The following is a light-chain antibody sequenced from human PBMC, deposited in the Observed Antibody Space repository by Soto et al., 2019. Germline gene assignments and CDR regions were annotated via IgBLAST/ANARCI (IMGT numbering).Light chain of an antibody. V-gene: IGLV2-14*03. CDR3: QPYNNWPLT. Sequence: QSVLTQPASVSGSPGQSVTISCTGTSSDVGAYKYVSWYQQHPGKAPKLMIYDTSTRATGVPTRFSGSRSGAEFTLTINSLQSEDFAVYYCQPYNNWPLTFGGGTK. CDR2: DTS. CDR1: SSDVGAYKY. J-gene: IGLJ2*01.